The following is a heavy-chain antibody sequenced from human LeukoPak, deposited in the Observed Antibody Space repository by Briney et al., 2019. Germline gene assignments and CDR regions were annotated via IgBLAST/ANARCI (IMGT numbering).Heavy chain of an antibody. J-gene: IGHJ4*02. CDR1: GFSFGGYG. CDR2: IWYDGSDK. V-gene: IGHV3-33*06. D-gene: IGHD3-16*01. Sequence: PGGSLRLSCAASGFSFGGYGMHWVRQAPGKGLEWVAVIWYDGSDKYYGDSVKGRFSVSRDNSENRLYLQMNGLRAEDTAVYYCAKEGSSTFREDFDCWGQGTLVIVSS. CDR3: AKEGSSTFREDFDC.